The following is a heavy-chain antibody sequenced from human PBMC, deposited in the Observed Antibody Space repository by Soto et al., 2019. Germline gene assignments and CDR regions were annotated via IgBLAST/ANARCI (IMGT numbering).Heavy chain of an antibody. Sequence: EVQLVESGGGLVQPGGSLRLSCAASGFTFSSYDMHWVRQATGKGLEWVSAIGTAGDTYYPGSVKGRFTISRENAKNSLSLQMNSLRAEDTAVYYCARSRRPYYYDSSGYYYSGHYYGMDVWGQGTTVTVSS. D-gene: IGHD3-22*01. V-gene: IGHV3-13*01. CDR1: GFTFSSYD. CDR2: IGTAGDT. J-gene: IGHJ6*02. CDR3: ARSRRPYYYDSSGYYYSGHYYGMDV.